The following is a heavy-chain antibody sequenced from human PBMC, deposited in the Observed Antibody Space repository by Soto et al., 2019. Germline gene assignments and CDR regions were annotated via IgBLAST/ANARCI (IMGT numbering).Heavy chain of an antibody. CDR3: ARDLGYGDYRAEYFQH. Sequence: PSETLSLTCTVSGGSISSGDYYWSWIRQPPGKGLEWIGYIYYSGSTYYNPSLKSRVTISVDTSNNQFSLKLSSVTAADTAVYYCARDLGYGDYRAEYFQHWGQGTLVTVSS. J-gene: IGHJ1*01. CDR1: GGSISSGDYY. D-gene: IGHD4-17*01. V-gene: IGHV4-30-4*01. CDR2: IYYSGST.